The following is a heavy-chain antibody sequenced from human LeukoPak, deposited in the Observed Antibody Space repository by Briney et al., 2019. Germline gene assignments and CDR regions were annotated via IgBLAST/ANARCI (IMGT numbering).Heavy chain of an antibody. CDR3: AKGLGDYDDFRLGY. V-gene: IGHV3-30*02. CDR2: IPSDGSDN. Sequence: GGSLRLSCAASVFTFSTYGFHWVRQAPGKGLEWVAFIPSDGSDNYYANSVEGRFTISRDNSKNTLYLQMNSLRSEDTAVYYCAKGLGDYDDFRLGYWGQGTLVTVSS. J-gene: IGHJ4*02. CDR1: VFTFSTYG. D-gene: IGHD4-17*01.